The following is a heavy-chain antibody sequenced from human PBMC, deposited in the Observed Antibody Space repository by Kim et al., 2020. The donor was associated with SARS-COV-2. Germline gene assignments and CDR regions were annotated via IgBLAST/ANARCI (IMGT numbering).Heavy chain of an antibody. V-gene: IGHV3-53*01. Sequence: GGSLRLSCAASGFTVSSNYMSWVRQAPGKGLEWVSVIYSGGSTYYADSVKGRFTISRDNSKNTLYLQMNSLRAEDTAVYYCARVPYYYDSSGSGRWFDPWGQATLVTVSS. J-gene: IGHJ5*02. CDR3: ARVPYYYDSSGSGRWFDP. D-gene: IGHD3-22*01. CDR1: GFTVSSNY. CDR2: IYSGGST.